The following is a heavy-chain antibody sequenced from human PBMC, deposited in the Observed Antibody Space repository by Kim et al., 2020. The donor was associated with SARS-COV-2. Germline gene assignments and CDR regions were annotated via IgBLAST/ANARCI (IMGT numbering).Heavy chain of an antibody. Sequence: GGSLRLSCTASGFTFSNHWMTWVRQAPGKGLEWVAHMKYDGSQIYYVDSVKGRFTISRDNAKNSLYLQLNSLRVEDTAVYFCARVAAAHSGFDVWGQGTLVTVS. CDR3: ARVAAAHSGFDV. J-gene: IGHJ3*01. CDR1: GFTFSNHW. V-gene: IGHV3-7*03. CDR2: MKYDGSQI. D-gene: IGHD6-13*01.